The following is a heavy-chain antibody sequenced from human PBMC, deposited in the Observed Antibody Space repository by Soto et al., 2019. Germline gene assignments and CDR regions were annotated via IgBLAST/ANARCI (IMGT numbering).Heavy chain of an antibody. J-gene: IGHJ4*02. CDR2: IYHTAST. Sequence: QVLLQESGPGLVKPSGTLSLTCAVSGDSISSSFWWSWVRQPPGKGLEWIGEIYHTASTVYNPSLKSRVTISVDKSKNQFSLNLDSVTAADTAVYYCARYDFGTFDYWGRGILVTVSS. CDR3: ARYDFGTFDY. D-gene: IGHD4-17*01. CDR1: GDSISSSFW. V-gene: IGHV4-4*02.